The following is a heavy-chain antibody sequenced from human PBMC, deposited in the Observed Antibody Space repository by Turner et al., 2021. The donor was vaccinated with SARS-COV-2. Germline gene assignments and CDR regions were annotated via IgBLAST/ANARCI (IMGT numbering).Heavy chain of an antibody. CDR2: ISYDGSNK. D-gene: IGHD3-10*02. CDR1: GFTFSTYV. CDR3: AKMMFGGWSGFDY. V-gene: IGHV3-30*18. J-gene: IGHJ4*02. Sequence: VQMVESGGGVVQPGRSLRLSCAASGFTFSTYVMHWVRQAPGKGLEWVALISYDGSNKYYADSVKGRFTISRENSKNTLYLQMNSLRAEDTAVYYCAKMMFGGWSGFDYWGQGTLVTVSS.